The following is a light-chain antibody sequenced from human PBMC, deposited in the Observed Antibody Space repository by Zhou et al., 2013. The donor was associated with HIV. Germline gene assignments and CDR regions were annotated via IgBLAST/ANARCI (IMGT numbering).Light chain of an antibody. J-gene: IGKJ3*01. CDR3: QQRSNWPPEFT. Sequence: EIVMTQSPATLSVSPGERATLSCRASQSVSSYLAWYQQKPGQAPRLLIYDASNRATGIPARFSGSGSGTDFTLTISSLEPEDFAVYYCQQRSNWPPEFTFGPGTKVDIK. V-gene: IGKV3-11*01. CDR2: DAS. CDR1: QSVSSY.